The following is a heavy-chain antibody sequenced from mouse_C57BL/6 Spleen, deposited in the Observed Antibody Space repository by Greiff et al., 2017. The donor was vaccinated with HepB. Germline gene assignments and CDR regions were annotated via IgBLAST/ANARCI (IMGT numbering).Heavy chain of an antibody. D-gene: IGHD2-3*01. Sequence: VQLQQPGAELVMPGASVKLSCKASGYTFTSYWMHWVKQRPGQGLEWIGEIDPSDSYTNYNQKFKGKSTLTVDKSSSTAYMQLSILTSEDSAVYYCSSRGYYLSRGYFDVWGTGTTVTVSS. CDR1: GYTFTSYW. CDR3: SSRGYYLSRGYFDV. CDR2: IDPSDSYT. J-gene: IGHJ1*03. V-gene: IGHV1-69*01.